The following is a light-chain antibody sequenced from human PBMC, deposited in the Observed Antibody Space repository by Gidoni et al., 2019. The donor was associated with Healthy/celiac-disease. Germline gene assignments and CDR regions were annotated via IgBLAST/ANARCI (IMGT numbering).Light chain of an antibody. CDR1: NIGSKS. J-gene: IGLJ2*01. V-gene: IGLV3-21*03. CDR2: DDS. Sequence: SSVLTQPPPVSVAPGKTARITCGGNNIGSKSVPWYQQKPGQAPVLVVYDDSDRPSGIPARFSGSNSGNTATLTISRVEAGDEADYYCQVWDSSSDHPGIFGGGTKLTVL. CDR3: QVWDSSSDHPGI.